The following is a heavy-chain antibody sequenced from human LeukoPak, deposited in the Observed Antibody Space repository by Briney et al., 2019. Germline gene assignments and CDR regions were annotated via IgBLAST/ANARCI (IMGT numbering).Heavy chain of an antibody. CDR3: ARDSGLDYYYYYYMDV. CDR2: INPSGGST. V-gene: IGHV1-46*01. D-gene: IGHD3-10*01. CDR1: GYTFTSYY. J-gene: IGHJ6*03. Sequence: ASVKVSCKASGYTFTSYYMRWVRQAPGQGLEWMGIINPSGGSTSYAQKFQGRVTMTRDTSTSTVYMELSSLRSEDTAVYYCARDSGLDYYYYYYMDVWGKGTTVTISS.